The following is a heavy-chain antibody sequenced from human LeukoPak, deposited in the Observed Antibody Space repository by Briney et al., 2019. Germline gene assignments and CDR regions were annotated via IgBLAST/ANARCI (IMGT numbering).Heavy chain of an antibody. Sequence: PGGSLRLSCAASGFTFSSYWMSWVRQAPGKGLEWVANIKQDGSEKYYVGSVKGRFTISRDNAKNSLYLQMNSLRAEDTAVYYCARGYYDILTGYYNKFDYWGQGTLVTVSS. CDR1: GFTFSSYW. V-gene: IGHV3-7*01. D-gene: IGHD3-9*01. J-gene: IGHJ4*02. CDR2: IKQDGSEK. CDR3: ARGYYDILTGYYNKFDY.